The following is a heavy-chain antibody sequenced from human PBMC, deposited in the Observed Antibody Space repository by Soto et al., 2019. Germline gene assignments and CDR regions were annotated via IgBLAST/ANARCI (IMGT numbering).Heavy chain of an antibody. J-gene: IGHJ6*02. CDR1: GGSISSGGYY. CDR2: IYYSGST. Sequence: QVQLQESGPGLVKPSQTLFLTCTVSGGSISSGGYYWSWIRQHPGKGLEWIGYIYYSGSTYYNPSLKSRVTISVDTSKNQFSLKLSSVTAADTAVYYCERDVRYHADAYEDYYYYGMDVWGQGTTVTVSS. D-gene: IGHD3-16*02. V-gene: IGHV4-31*03. CDR3: ERDVRYHADAYEDYYYYGMDV.